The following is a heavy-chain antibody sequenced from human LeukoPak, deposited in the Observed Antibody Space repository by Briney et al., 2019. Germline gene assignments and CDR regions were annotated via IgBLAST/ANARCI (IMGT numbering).Heavy chain of an antibody. D-gene: IGHD4-11*01. CDR2: ISYDGSNK. CDR1: VFTFSSYC. CDR3: AIIPTVIAGSYFDY. V-gene: IGHV3-30*03. Sequence: GGSLRLSCAASVFTFSSYCMHWVRQAPGKGLEWVAVISYDGSNKYYADSVKGRFTISRDNSKNTLYLQMNSLRAEDTAVYYCAIIPTVIAGSYFDYWGQGTLVTVSS. J-gene: IGHJ4*02.